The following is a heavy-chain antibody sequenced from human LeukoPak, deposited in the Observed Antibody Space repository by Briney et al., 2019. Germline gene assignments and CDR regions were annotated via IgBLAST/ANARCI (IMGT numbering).Heavy chain of an antibody. D-gene: IGHD3-10*01. CDR1: GFGFSDYW. V-gene: IGHV3-74*01. J-gene: IGHJ4*02. CDR2: ISIDGSYT. Sequence: GGSLRLSCAASGFGFSDYWMHWVRQVPGRGPVWVSHISIDGSYTNYADSVKGQFTISRDNAKNTLYLEMNSLRAEDTAVYYCLFASGSYYTAFHYWGPGTLVTVSS. CDR3: LFASGSYYTAFHY.